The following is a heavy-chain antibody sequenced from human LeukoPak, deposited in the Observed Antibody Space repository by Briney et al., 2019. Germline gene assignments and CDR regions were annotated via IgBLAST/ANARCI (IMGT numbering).Heavy chain of an antibody. CDR1: GYTFTGYY. Sequence: ASVKVSCKASGYTFTGYYMHWVRQAPGQGLEWMRWINPNSGGTNYAQKFQGRVTMTRDTSISTAYMELSRLRSDDTAVYYCARGPYYYDSSGLYNFDYWGQGTLVTVSS. D-gene: IGHD3-22*01. J-gene: IGHJ4*02. CDR3: ARGPYYYDSSGLYNFDY. CDR2: INPNSGGT. V-gene: IGHV1-2*02.